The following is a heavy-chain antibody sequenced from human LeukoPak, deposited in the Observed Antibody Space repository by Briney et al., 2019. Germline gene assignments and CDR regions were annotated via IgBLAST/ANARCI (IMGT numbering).Heavy chain of an antibody. D-gene: IGHD4-17*01. Sequence: PGGSLRLSCAASGFTFSSYEMNWVRQAPGKGLEWVSYISSSGSTIYYADSVKGRFTISRDNAKNSLYLQMNSLRAEDTAVYYCARTPYGDVDYWGQGTLVTVSS. CDR2: ISSSGSTI. V-gene: IGHV3-48*03. CDR1: GFTFSSYE. J-gene: IGHJ4*02. CDR3: ARTPYGDVDY.